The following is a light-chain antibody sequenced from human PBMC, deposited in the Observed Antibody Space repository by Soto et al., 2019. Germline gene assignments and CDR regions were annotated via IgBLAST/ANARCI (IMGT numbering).Light chain of an antibody. Sequence: EIVLTQSPATLSLSPGERATLSCRASQSVSNRLACDQQKPGRAPRPPIIDAANMATVVPARFSGSGSGTDFALTLSSLWPEDFAVYFCQERGHWPFLTFGPGTKVDVK. CDR1: QSVSNR. CDR3: QERGHWPFLT. CDR2: DAA. V-gene: IGKV3-11*01. J-gene: IGKJ3*01.